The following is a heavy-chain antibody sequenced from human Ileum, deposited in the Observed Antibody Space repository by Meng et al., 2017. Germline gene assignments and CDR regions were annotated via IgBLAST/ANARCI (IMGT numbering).Heavy chain of an antibody. CDR1: GFSLSTSGVS. D-gene: IGHD6-13*01. CDR3: AHSPVGPAAHHWFDP. V-gene: IGHV2-5*02. CDR2: IWWDDNK. J-gene: IGHJ5*02. Sequence: QITLKESGPTLVKPTETLTLTCTFSGFSLSTSGVSVGWVRQPPGKALEWLALIWWDDNKRYSPSLKSRVTITKDTSKNQVVLTLTNMDPMDTGTYFCAHSPVGPAAHHWFDPWGQGILVTVSS.